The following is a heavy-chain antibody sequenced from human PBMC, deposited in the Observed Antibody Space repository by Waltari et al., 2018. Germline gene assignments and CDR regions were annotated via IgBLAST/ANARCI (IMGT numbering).Heavy chain of an antibody. CDR3: ARDGDRNYDY. CDR1: GFTFLEYW. V-gene: IGHV3-7*01. Sequence: EVQLVESGGGLVKPGGSLRLSCSTSGFTFLEYWMTWVRQAQGKGLEWVGNIKTDGREEYYTDSVKGRFIISRDNAKNSLFLQMDSLRVEDTAVYYCARDGDRNYDYWGQGTLVTVSS. D-gene: IGHD1-7*01. J-gene: IGHJ4*02. CDR2: IKTDGREE.